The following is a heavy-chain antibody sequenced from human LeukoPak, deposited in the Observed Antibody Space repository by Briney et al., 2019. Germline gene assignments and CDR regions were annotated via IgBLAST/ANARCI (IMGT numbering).Heavy chain of an antibody. CDR1: GGTFSSYA. CDR3: ATSSSVGINLSLDY. V-gene: IGHV1-69*13. Sequence: PWASVKVSCEASGGTFSSYAISWVRQAPGQGLEWMGGIIPIFGTANYAQKFQGRVTITADESTSTAYMELSSLRSEDTAVYYCATSSSVGINLSLDYWGQGTLVTVSS. CDR2: IIPIFGTA. D-gene: IGHD6-6*01. J-gene: IGHJ4*02.